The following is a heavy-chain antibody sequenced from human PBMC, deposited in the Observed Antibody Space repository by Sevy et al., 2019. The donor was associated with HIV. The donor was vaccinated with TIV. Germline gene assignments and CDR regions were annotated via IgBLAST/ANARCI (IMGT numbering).Heavy chain of an antibody. J-gene: IGHJ4*02. CDR1: GFTFRKYW. CDR2: IKQEAGQK. D-gene: IGHD1-7*01. V-gene: IGHV3-7*01. CDR3: ARDDGNYYFHY. Sequence: GALGLSCSTSGFTFRKYWMGWVRQAPGEGLEWGANIKQEAGQKYYLDSVKGRFTLSRENAKNSLYLQMNSLRAEDTAVYFCARDDGNYYFHYWGQGTLVTVSS.